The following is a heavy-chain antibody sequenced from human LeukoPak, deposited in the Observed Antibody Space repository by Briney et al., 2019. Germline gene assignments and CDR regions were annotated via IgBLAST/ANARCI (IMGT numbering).Heavy chain of an antibody. CDR3: ASPKRSYYDSSGYYSQFDY. J-gene: IGHJ4*02. D-gene: IGHD3-22*01. CDR1: GFTFSSYE. V-gene: IGHV3-48*03. CDR2: ISSSGSTI. Sequence: PGGSLRLSCAASGFTFSSYEMNWVRQAPGKGLEWVSYISSSGSTIYYADSVKGRFTISRDNAKNSLYLQMNSLRAEDTAVYYCASPKRSYYDSSGYYSQFDYWGQGTLVTVSS.